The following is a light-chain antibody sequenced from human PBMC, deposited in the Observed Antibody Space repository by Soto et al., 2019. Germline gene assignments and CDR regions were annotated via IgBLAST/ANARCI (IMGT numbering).Light chain of an antibody. V-gene: IGKV3-20*01. J-gene: IGKJ1*01. CDR1: QSVSSNF. CDR2: GAS. Sequence: IVLTQSPGTLSLSPGERATLSCRASQSVSSNFLTWYQQKPGQPPRLLIYGASSRATGIPDRFSGSGSGTDFTLTIIRLEPEDFAVYYCQQFGSAPTFGQGTKVEIK. CDR3: QQFGSAPT.